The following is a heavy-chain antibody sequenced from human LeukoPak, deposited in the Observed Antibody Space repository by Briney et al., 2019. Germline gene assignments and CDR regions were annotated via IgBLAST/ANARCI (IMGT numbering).Heavy chain of an antibody. J-gene: IGHJ4*02. Sequence: GGSLRLSCAASGFTLSSYSMNWVRQAPGKGLEWVSSISISGNYIYYADSVKGRFTISRDNAKNSLYLQMNSLRDEDTAVYYCTKESVTYLDYWGQGTLVTVSS. CDR2: ISISGNYI. CDR1: GFTLSSYS. V-gene: IGHV3-21*01. D-gene: IGHD2-21*02. CDR3: TKESVTYLDY.